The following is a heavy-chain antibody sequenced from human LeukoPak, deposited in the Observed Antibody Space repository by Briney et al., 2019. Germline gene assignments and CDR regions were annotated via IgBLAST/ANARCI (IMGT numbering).Heavy chain of an antibody. J-gene: IGHJ6*03. CDR2: ISSSGSTI. CDR3: AASIPFSNNYYYYYYMDV. V-gene: IGHV3-48*03. D-gene: IGHD2/OR15-2a*01. Sequence: GGSLRLSCAASGFTFSSYAMSWVRQAPGKGLEWVSYISSSGSTIYYADSVKGRFTISRDNAKNSLYLQMNSLRAEDTAVYYCAASIPFSNNYYYYYYMDVWGKGTTVTVSS. CDR1: GFTFSSYA.